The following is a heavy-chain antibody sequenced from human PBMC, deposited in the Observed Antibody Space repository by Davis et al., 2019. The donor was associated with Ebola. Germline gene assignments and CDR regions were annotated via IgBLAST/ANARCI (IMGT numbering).Heavy chain of an antibody. CDR2: IHYSGNR. CDR3: ARQEGFAWWPL. CDR1: GGSMSRNY. V-gene: IGHV4-59*08. Sequence: GSLRLSCTVSGGSMSRNYWSWIRQPPGKGLEWIGYIHYSGNRKYNPSLKSRVTISVDVSKNQLSLRLSSVTAADTAVYYCARQEGFAWWPLWGRGALVTVSS. D-gene: IGHD2-15*01. J-gene: IGHJ4*02.